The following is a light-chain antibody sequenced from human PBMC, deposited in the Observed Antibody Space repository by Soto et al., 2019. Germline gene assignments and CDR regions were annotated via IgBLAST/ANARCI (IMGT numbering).Light chain of an antibody. CDR3: CSDAGSYPYV. J-gene: IGLJ1*01. CDR1: SSDVGGYNY. CDR2: DVS. V-gene: IGLV2-11*01. Sequence: QSALTQPRSVSGSPGQSVTISCTGTSSDVGGYNYVSWYQQHPGKAPKLMIYDVSKRPSGVPDRFSGSKSGNTASLTISGLQAEDEAAYYCCSDAGSYPYVFGTGTKLTVL.